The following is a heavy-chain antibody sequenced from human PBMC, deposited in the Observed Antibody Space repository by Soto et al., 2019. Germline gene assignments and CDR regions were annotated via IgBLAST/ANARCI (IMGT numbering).Heavy chain of an antibody. V-gene: IGHV1-18*01. J-gene: IGHJ4*02. CDR1: GYTFSSVG. CDR3: ARDRSTGDY. Sequence: QVQLVQSGTEVRKPGASARVSCKASGYTFSSVGINWVRQAPGQGLEWMGWIRPDSGNTDYAQKFEGRVTMTADTSTSTVYMDLRSLGSDDTAVYYCARDRSTGDYWGQGTLVTVSS. CDR2: IRPDSGNT.